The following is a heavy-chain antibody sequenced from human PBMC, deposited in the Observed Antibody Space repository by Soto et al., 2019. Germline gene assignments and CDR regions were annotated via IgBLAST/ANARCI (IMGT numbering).Heavy chain of an antibody. Sequence: GGSLRLSCAASGFTFDDYAMHWVRQAPGKGLEWVSGISWNSGSIGYADSVKGRFTISRDNAKNSLYLQMNSLRAEDTALYYCAKAGIAARFAETYYYYYYYMDVWGKGTTVTVSS. CDR2: ISWNSGSI. V-gene: IGHV3-9*01. CDR3: AKAGIAARFAETYYYYYYYMDV. D-gene: IGHD6-6*01. J-gene: IGHJ6*03. CDR1: GFTFDDYA.